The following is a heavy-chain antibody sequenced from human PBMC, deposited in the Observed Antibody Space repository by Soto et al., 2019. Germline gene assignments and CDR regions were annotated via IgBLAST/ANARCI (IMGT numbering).Heavy chain of an antibody. Sequence: PGGSLRLSCTVSGFTFSSYSMNWVRQTPGKGLEWIAYISSVVTTTHYADSVRGRFTVTRDNDKDSMYLQMNSLRVEDTALYYCTRDGGRREDYWGQGA. D-gene: IGHD6-25*01. V-gene: IGHV3-48*01. CDR1: GFTFSSYS. CDR3: TRDGGRREDY. J-gene: IGHJ4*02. CDR2: ISSVVTTT.